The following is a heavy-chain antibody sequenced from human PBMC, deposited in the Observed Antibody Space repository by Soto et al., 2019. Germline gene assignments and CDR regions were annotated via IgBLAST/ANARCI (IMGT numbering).Heavy chain of an antibody. CDR2: ISGYNGYT. V-gene: IGHV1-18*04. CDR3: ARDAPEFWSGYLYYYGMDV. Sequence: QVPLVQSGVEVKKPGASVKVSCKASGYTFTSYGITWVRQAPGQGLEWMGGISGYNGYTNYAQNLQGRVTMTTDTSTSTAYMELRSLRADDTAMYYCARDAPEFWSGYLYYYGMDVWGQGTTVTVSS. D-gene: IGHD3-3*01. J-gene: IGHJ6*02. CDR1: GYTFTSYG.